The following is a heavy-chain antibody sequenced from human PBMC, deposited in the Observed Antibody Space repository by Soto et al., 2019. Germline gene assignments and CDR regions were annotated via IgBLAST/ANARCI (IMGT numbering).Heavy chain of an antibody. J-gene: IGHJ6*02. V-gene: IGHV1-69*01. D-gene: IGHD6-13*01. CDR2: IIPILGTA. CDR3: ASHSIAAAGTHYYYGMDV. Sequence: SVKVSCKASGGTFSSYAISWGRQAPVQGLEWMGGIIPILGTANYAQKFQGRVTITADESTSTAYMELSSLRSEDTAVYYCASHSIAAAGTHYYYGMDVWGQGTTVTVSS. CDR1: GGTFSSYA.